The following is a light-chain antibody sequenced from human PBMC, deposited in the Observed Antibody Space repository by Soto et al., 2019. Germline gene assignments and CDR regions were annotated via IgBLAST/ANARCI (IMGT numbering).Light chain of an antibody. CDR2: AAS. Sequence: IQWTQYPSSLSASVGDRVTITFRGSQSSGKFLNWYQQKPGKAPTLLLYAASSLQSGVPSRFSGSGSGTDFTLTINGLQPADVATSYCQQRFSPPPITFGQGTRLEIK. V-gene: IGKV1-39*01. CDR1: QSSGKF. CDR3: QQRFSPPPIT. J-gene: IGKJ5*01.